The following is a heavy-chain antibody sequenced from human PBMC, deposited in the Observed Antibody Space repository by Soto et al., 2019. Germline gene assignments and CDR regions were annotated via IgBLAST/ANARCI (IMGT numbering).Heavy chain of an antibody. CDR1: GASVNSGGYY. Sequence: SETLSLTCTVSGASVNSGGYYWSWIRQLPGKGLEWIGYIYFSGSTYYNPSFESRLTISLDTSRNQLSLKLSSVTAADTAVYYCATGNAWEALLAYWGQGTLVTVSS. D-gene: IGHD1-26*01. CDR3: ATGNAWEALLAY. J-gene: IGHJ4*02. CDR2: IYFSGST. V-gene: IGHV4-31*03.